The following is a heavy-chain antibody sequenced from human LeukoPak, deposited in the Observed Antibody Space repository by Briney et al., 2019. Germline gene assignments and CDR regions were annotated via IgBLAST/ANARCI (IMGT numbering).Heavy chain of an antibody. V-gene: IGHV4-39*07. CDR1: GGSISSSSYY. CDR2: IYYSGSA. J-gene: IGHJ4*02. D-gene: IGHD6-13*01. Sequence: PSETLSLTCTVSGGSISSSSYYWGWIRQPPGKGLEWIGSIYYSGSAYYNPSLKSRVTISVDTSKNQFSLKLSSVTAADTAVYYCARDMQQLVPYYFDYWGQGTLVTVSS. CDR3: ARDMQQLVPYYFDY.